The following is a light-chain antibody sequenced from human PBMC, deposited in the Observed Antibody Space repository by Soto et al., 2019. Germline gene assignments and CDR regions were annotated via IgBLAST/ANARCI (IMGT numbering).Light chain of an antibody. CDR1: SSDVGRYNY. J-gene: IGLJ1*01. CDR3: SSFKTSSTFV. CDR2: DVS. V-gene: IGLV2-14*01. Sequence: QSALAQPASVSGSPGQSITISCTGTSSDVGRYNYVSWFQQHPGKAPKLLIYDVSNWPSGVSDRFSGSKSGNTASLTISGLQAEDEADYYCSSFKTSSTFVFGTGTKVTVL.